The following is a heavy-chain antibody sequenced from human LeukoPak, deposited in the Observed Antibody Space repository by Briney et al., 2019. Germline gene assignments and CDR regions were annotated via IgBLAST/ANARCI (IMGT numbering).Heavy chain of an antibody. V-gene: IGHV4-61*01. D-gene: IGHD5-24*01. CDR2: IYYSGST. CDR3: ARGVAEMPTITGYWFDP. Sequence: PPETLSLTCTVSGGSVSSGSYYWSWIRQPPGKGLEWIGYIYYSGSTNHNPSLKSRVTISVDTSKNQFSLKLSSVTAADTAVYYCARGVAEMPTITGYWFDPWGQGTLVTVSS. J-gene: IGHJ5*02. CDR1: GGSVSSGSYY.